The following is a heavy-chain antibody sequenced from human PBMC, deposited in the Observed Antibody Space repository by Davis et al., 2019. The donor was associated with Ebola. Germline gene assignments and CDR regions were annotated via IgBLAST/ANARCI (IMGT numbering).Heavy chain of an antibody. V-gene: IGHV3-21*01. CDR1: GFTFSSYS. CDR3: ARAIAYYYYGMDV. Sequence: GESLKISCAASGFTFSSYSMNWVRQAPGKGLEWVSSINSSSSYIYYPDSVKGRFTISKDNAKNSLYLRMNSLRAEDTAVYYCARAIAYYYYGMDVWGQGTTVTVSS. CDR2: INSSSSYI. J-gene: IGHJ6*02.